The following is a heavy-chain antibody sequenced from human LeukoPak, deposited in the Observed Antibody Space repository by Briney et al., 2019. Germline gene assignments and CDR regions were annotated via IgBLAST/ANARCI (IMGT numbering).Heavy chain of an antibody. CDR2: TNPSGGT. J-gene: IGHJ4*02. Sequence: ASVKVSRKASGDTFSSSHIHWVRQAPGQGLEWMGLTNPSGGTSHSNTIQGRVTLIRDTFTSTLYMELNSLRSEDTAVYYCAREPTAGSCYFDYWGQGTLVTVSS. CDR3: AREPTAGSCYFDY. V-gene: IGHV1-46*01. CDR1: GDTFSSSH. D-gene: IGHD3-10*01.